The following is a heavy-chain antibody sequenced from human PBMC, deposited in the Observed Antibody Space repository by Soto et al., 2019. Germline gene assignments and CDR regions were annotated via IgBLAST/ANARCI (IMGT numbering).Heavy chain of an antibody. CDR3: ARHPYPYSSSWSPTYYYYGMDV. CDR1: GFTFSSYG. D-gene: IGHD6-13*01. Sequence: GGSLRLSCAASGFTFSSYGMHWVRQAPGKGLEWVAVIWYDGSNKYYADSVKGRFTISRDNSKNTLYLQMNSLRAEDTAVYYCARHPYPYSSSWSPTYYYYGMDVWGQGTTVTVSS. V-gene: IGHV3-33*01. J-gene: IGHJ6*02. CDR2: IWYDGSNK.